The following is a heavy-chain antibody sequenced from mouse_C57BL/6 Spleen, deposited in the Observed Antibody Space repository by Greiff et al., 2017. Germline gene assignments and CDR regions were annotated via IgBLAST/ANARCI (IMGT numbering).Heavy chain of an antibody. V-gene: IGHV1-82*01. J-gene: IGHJ1*03. CDR1: GYAFSSSW. CDR2: IYPGEGDT. CDR3: ARYYYGSSYWYFDV. Sequence: QVQLKESGPELVKPGASVKISCKASGYAFSSSWMNWVKQRPGKGLEWIGRIYPGEGDTNYNGKFKGKATLTADKSSSTAYMQLSSLTSEDSAVYFCARYYYGSSYWYFDVWGTGTTVTVSS. D-gene: IGHD1-1*01.